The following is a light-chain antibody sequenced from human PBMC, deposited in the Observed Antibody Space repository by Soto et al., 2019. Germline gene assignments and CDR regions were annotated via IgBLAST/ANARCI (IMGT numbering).Light chain of an antibody. J-gene: IGKJ2*01. CDR3: QQQGT. Sequence: EIVLTQFPGTLSLSPGERATLSCWPSQSLSSSYLVWYQQKPGQAPRLLIYAASRRATGIPDRFSGSGSATEYTLTISRLEPEDSAVYYCQQQGTFGQGTKLEIK. CDR2: AAS. CDR1: QSLSSSY. V-gene: IGKV3-20*01.